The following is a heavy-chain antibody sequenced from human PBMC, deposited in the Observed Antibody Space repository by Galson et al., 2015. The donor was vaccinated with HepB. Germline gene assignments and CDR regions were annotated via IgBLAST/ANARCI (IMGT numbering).Heavy chain of an antibody. Sequence: SVKVSCKASRGSFSSHAVTWVRQAPGQGLEWMGGIVPLFGIANYAQKFQGRVSITADKSTNTAYMELSSLTSEDTAVYYCATSRSIAVAAFDSWGRGTLVTVPS. D-gene: IGHD6-19*01. V-gene: IGHV1-69*10. CDR2: IVPLFGIA. J-gene: IGHJ4*02. CDR3: ATSRSIAVAAFDS. CDR1: RGSFSSHA.